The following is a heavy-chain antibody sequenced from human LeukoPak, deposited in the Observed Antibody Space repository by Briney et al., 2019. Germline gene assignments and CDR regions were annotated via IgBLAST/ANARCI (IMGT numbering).Heavy chain of an antibody. Sequence: PGGSLRLSCAASGVTVSSSYMSWVRQAPGKGLEWVSIMYSGGATDYADSVKGRFTISRDNSKNTLYLQMNSLRAEDTAVYYCARDPSPFCGDYGYWGQGTLVIVSS. CDR2: MYSGGAT. V-gene: IGHV3-66*01. D-gene: IGHD4-17*01. CDR1: GVTVSSSY. CDR3: ARDPSPFCGDYGY. J-gene: IGHJ4*02.